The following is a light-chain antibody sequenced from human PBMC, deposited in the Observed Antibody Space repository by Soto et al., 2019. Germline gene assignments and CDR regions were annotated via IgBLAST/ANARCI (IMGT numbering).Light chain of an antibody. Sequence: QSVLAQPPSASGTPGQRVTISCSGSNSNIGSNRVSWYQQLPGTAPKLLIYTSNQRPSGVPDRFSGSKSGTSASLVISGLQSEDEADYYCATWDDTLHGYVFGAGTKVTVL. V-gene: IGLV1-44*01. CDR2: TSN. CDR1: NSNIGSNR. J-gene: IGLJ1*01. CDR3: ATWDDTLHGYV.